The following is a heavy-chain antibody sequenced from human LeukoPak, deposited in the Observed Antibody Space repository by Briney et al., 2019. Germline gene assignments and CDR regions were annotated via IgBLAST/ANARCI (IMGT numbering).Heavy chain of an antibody. CDR1: GGSINNGGYY. Sequence: SETLSLTCTVSGGSINNGGYYWSWIRQHPGKGLEWIGYIYYSGSTYYNPSLKSRVTISVDTSNNQFSLNLSSVTAADTAVYYCARKGATTYYFEYWGQGTLVTVSS. CDR3: ARKGATTYYFEY. J-gene: IGHJ4*02. D-gene: IGHD5-24*01. V-gene: IGHV4-31*03. CDR2: IYYSGST.